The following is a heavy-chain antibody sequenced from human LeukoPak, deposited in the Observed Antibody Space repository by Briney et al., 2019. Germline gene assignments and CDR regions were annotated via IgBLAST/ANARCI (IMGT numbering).Heavy chain of an antibody. Sequence: GGSLRLSCAASGFTFSGYSMNWFRQAPGRGLEWVSYISSTSTTIYYKDSAKGRFTISRDNAKNSLYLHMTSLRVEDTAVYYCVRNDGDDAFDIWGQGTMVTVSS. CDR3: VRNDGDDAFDI. V-gene: IGHV3-48*01. J-gene: IGHJ3*02. CDR1: GFTFSGYS. D-gene: IGHD4-17*01. CDR2: ISSTSTTI.